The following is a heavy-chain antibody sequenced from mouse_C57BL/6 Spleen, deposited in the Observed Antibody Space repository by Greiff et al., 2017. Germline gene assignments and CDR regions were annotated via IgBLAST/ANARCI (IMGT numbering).Heavy chain of an antibody. D-gene: IGHD2-2*01. CDR1: GYAFSSYW. Sequence: QVQLQQPGAELVKPGASVKISCKASGYAFSSYWMNWVKQRPGKGLEWIGQIYPGDGDTNYNGKFKGKATLTADKSSSTAYMQLSILTSEDSAVYFCARSGLGYGDFDYWGQGTTLTVSS. J-gene: IGHJ2*01. V-gene: IGHV1-80*01. CDR2: IYPGDGDT. CDR3: ARSGLGYGDFDY.